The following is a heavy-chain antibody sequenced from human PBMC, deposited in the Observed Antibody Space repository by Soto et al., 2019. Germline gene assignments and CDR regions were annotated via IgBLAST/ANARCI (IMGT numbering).Heavy chain of an antibody. D-gene: IGHD5-18*01. V-gene: IGHV1-18*01. CDR1: GYTFTSYG. Sequence: ASVKVSCKASGYTFTSYGISWVRQAPGQGLEWMGWISAYNGNTNYAQKLQGRVTMTTDTSTSTAYMELRSLRSDDTAVYYCAREGPYSYGKNYYYCGMDVWGQGTTVTVSS. CDR2: ISAYNGNT. J-gene: IGHJ6*02. CDR3: AREGPYSYGKNYYYCGMDV.